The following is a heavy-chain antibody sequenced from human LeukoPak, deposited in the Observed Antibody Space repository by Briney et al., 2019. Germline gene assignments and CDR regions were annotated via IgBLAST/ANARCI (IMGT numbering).Heavy chain of an antibody. CDR1: GYIFIGYY. V-gene: IGHV1-2*02. J-gene: IGHJ3*01. D-gene: IGHD3-22*01. CDR3: MRGVGDSSGSY. CDR2: INPNTADT. Sequence: ASVRVSCKTSGYIFIGYYIHWVRQAPGQGLEWMGWINPNTADTNAAQKFQGRVTMTRDTSINTAYMELSRLTSDDTAVYYCMRGVGDSSGSYWGQGTRVTVSS.